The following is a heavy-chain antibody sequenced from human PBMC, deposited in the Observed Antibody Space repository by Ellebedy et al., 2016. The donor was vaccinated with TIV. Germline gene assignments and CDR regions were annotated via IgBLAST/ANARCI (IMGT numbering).Heavy chain of an antibody. Sequence: MPSETLSLTCIVSGGSISSYYWSWIRQPPGKGLEWSGYIYYSGSTNYNTSLKSRVTISVDTSKNQFSLKLSSVTAADTAVYYCARDPYSTSSLWGQGTLVTVSS. D-gene: IGHD6-6*01. J-gene: IGHJ4*02. CDR1: GGSISSYY. CDR2: IYYSGST. V-gene: IGHV4-59*12. CDR3: ARDPYSTSSL.